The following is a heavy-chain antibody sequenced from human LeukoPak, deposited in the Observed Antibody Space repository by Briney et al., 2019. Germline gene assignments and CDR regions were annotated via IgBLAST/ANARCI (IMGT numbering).Heavy chain of an antibody. CDR3: VRRRAAGYDYWYFDL. CDR2: IYYSGNT. J-gene: IGHJ2*01. V-gene: IGHV4-39*01. CDR1: GGSISSSSYY. Sequence: PSETLSLTCTVSGGSISSSSYYWGWIRQPPGKGLEWIGSIYYSGNTYYNPSLKSRVTISVGTSKNQFSLKLSSVTAADTAVYYCVRRRAAGYDYWYFDLWGRGTLVTVSS. D-gene: IGHD3-9*01.